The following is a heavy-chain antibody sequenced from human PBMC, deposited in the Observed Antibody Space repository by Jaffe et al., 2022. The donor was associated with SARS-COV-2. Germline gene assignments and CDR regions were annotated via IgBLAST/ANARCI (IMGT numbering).Heavy chain of an antibody. CDR3: AREGYDFWSGYYYYGMDV. D-gene: IGHD3-3*01. Sequence: QVQLVESGGGVVQPGRSLRLSCAASGFTFSSYGMHWVRQAPGKGLEWVAVIWYDGSNKYYADSVKGRFTISRDNSKNTLYLQMNSLRAEDTAVYYCAREGYDFWSGYYYYGMDVWGQGTTVTVSS. CDR2: IWYDGSNK. J-gene: IGHJ6*02. V-gene: IGHV3-33*01. CDR1: GFTFSSYG.